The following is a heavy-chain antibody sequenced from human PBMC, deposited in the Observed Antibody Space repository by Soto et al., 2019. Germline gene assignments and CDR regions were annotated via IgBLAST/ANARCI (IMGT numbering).Heavy chain of an antibody. Sequence: SETLSLTCAVSGGSIRSYYWTWIRQPPGKGLEWIGDIHFSGSTNYNPSLKSRVTISVDTSKKQFSLKLTSVTAADTAMYYCARGYCSSTSCYEFDYWGQGTLVTVSS. V-gene: IGHV4-59*01. CDR2: IHFSGST. CDR3: ARGYCSSTSCYEFDY. J-gene: IGHJ4*02. CDR1: GGSIRSYY. D-gene: IGHD2-2*01.